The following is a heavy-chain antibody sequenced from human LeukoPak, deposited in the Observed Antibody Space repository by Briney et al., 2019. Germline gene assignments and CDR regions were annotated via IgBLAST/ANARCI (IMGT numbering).Heavy chain of an antibody. CDR1: GFTFSSYA. Sequence: GGSLRLSCSASGFTFSSYAMHWVRQAPGKGLEYVSAISSNGGSTYYADSVKGRFTISRGNSKNTLYLQMSSLRAEDTAVYYCVKSGGGSRYYYGMDVWGQGTTVTVSS. D-gene: IGHD2-15*01. V-gene: IGHV3-64D*09. CDR3: VKSGGGSRYYYGMDV. CDR2: ISSNGGST. J-gene: IGHJ6*02.